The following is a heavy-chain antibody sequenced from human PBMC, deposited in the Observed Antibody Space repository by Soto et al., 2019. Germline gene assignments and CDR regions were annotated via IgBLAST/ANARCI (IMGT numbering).Heavy chain of an antibody. CDR2: IIPIFGTA. J-gene: IGHJ4*02. D-gene: IGHD3-22*01. CDR3: ARGWGYDSNDYYYAY. Sequence: QVQLVQSGAEVRKPGSSVKVSCKASGGTFSRHAISWVRQTPGQGLEWMGGIIPIFGTANHAQKFQGRGTIIADESTSTVYMELSRLRSEDTAMYYCARGWGYDSNDYYYAYWGQGTLVIGSS. CDR1: GGTFSRHA. V-gene: IGHV1-69*01.